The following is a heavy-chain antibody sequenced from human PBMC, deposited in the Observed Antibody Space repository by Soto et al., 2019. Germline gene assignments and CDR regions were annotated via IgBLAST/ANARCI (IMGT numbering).Heavy chain of an antibody. CDR3: AYRTGFDY. CDR1: GFTFSTYD. CDR2: INGRGRNA. Sequence: GGSLRLSCAASGFTFSTYDMSWVRQTPWKGLEWVSTINGRGRNADYADFVKGRFTISRDNSKNMLYLQMNSLIADDTAIYYCAYRTGFDYWGRGALVTVSS. J-gene: IGHJ4*02. V-gene: IGHV3-23*01.